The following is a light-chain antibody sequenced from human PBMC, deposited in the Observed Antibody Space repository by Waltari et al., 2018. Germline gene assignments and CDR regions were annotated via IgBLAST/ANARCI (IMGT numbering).Light chain of an antibody. CDR1: SGDIGGYNY. J-gene: IGLJ2*01. CDR3: SSYAGSKTLI. V-gene: IGLV2-8*01. Sequence: QSALTQPPSASGSPGQSVTISCTGTSGDIGGYNYVSWFQQHPDKAPKLMIYEVSKRPSGVPARFSGSKSGNTASLTVSGLQAEEEAYYYCSSYAGSKTLIFGGGTKLTVL. CDR2: EVS.